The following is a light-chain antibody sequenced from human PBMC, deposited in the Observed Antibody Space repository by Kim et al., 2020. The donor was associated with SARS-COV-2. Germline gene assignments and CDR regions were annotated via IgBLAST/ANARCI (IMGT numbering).Light chain of an antibody. V-gene: IGKV1-5*03. CDR1: QSISTW. Sequence: DIQMTQSPSTLSASAGDRITITCRASQSISTWLAWYQQKPGKAPKLLIYKASSLQSGVPSRFSGSGSGADFILTVSSLQPDDFATYYCLQHNSYPWTFGQGTTLEI. CDR2: KAS. CDR3: LQHNSYPWT. J-gene: IGKJ2*02.